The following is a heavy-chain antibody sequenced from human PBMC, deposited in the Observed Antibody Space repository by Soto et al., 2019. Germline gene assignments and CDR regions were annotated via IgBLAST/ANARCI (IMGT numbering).Heavy chain of an antibody. J-gene: IGHJ5*02. CDR2: VWFDGKNK. Sequence: GGSLRLSCAASGFTFSRYVMHWVRQAPGKGLEWVAVVWFDGKNKYYADSVKGRFTISRDNSKNTLYLQMNSLRAEDTAVYYCAKGKQWLVLSNWFDPWGQGTLVTVSS. V-gene: IGHV3-33*06. CDR3: AKGKQWLVLSNWFDP. CDR1: GFTFSRYV. D-gene: IGHD6-19*01.